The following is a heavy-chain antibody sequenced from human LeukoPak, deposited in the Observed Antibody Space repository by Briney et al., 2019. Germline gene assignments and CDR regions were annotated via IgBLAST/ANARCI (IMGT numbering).Heavy chain of an antibody. V-gene: IGHV3-48*01. J-gene: IGHJ4*02. CDR2: ISSSSSIM. CDR3: ARGLPSFIAVAGIIDY. Sequence: GGSLRLSCAASGFTFSSYSMNWVRQAPGKGLEWVSYISSSSSIMYYAGSVQGRFTISRDNAKNSLYLQMNSLRAEDTAVYYCARGLPSFIAVAGIIDYWGQGTLVTVSS. CDR1: GFTFSSYS. D-gene: IGHD6-19*01.